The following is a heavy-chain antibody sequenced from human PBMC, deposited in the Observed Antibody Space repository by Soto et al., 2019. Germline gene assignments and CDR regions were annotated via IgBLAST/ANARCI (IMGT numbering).Heavy chain of an antibody. CDR1: GDSITSYY. CDR3: ARTYCTTTACQAHGIDV. J-gene: IGHJ6*02. CDR2: IYTSGST. D-gene: IGHD4-4*01. V-gene: IGHV4-4*07. Sequence: PSETLSLTCTVSGDSITSYYWTWIRQAAGKRLECIGRIYTSGSTNYNPSLKSRVTMSVDTSKNQFSLKLSSVTAADTTVYFCARTYCTTTACQAHGIDVWGQGTTVTVSS.